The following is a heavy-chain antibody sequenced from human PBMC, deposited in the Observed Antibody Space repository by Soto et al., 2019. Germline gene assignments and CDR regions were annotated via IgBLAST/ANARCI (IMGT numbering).Heavy chain of an antibody. CDR1: GYTFNTYY. V-gene: IGHV1-46*02. CDR3: ARGGHIAVVTTSFDY. CDR2: IHPSGGGT. J-gene: IGHJ4*02. D-gene: IGHD2-21*02. Sequence: ASVKVSCKPSGYTFNTYYLHWVRQAPGQALEWMGVIHPSGGGTTYAQKFLGRVTVTRDTSTSTVFMELSSLRSDDTAVYYCARGGHIAVVTTSFDYWGQGTLVTVSS.